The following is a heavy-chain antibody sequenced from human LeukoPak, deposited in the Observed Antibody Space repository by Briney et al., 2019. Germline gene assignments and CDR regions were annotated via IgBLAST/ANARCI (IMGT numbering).Heavy chain of an antibody. V-gene: IGHV3-7*01. CDR3: VRGDRIRGLEY. CDR2: IKQDESEK. CDR1: GFTFSNYW. D-gene: IGHD3-10*01. J-gene: IGHJ4*02. Sequence: GGSLRLSCVGSGFTFSNYWMTWVRQAPGKGLEWVANIKQDESEKYYLDSVKGRFTISRDNAENTLYLQMNRLRAEDTAVFYCVRGDRIRGLEYWGQGTLVTVSS.